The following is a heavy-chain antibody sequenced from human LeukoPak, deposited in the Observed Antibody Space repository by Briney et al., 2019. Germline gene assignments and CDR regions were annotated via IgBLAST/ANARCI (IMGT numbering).Heavy chain of an antibody. V-gene: IGHV3-74*01. CDR1: GFTFSSYW. CDR3: ARGSGGFDY. Sequence: PGGSLRLSCAASGFTFSSYWMHWVRQVPGKGLVWVAHINNPGTGTTYADAVKGRFTISRDNAKNTLYLQMNSLGADDTAMYYCARGSGGFDYWGQGTLITVSS. D-gene: IGHD3-3*01. J-gene: IGHJ4*02. CDR2: INNPGTGT.